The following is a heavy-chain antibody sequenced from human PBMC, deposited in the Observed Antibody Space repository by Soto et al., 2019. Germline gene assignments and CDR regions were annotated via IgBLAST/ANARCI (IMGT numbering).Heavy chain of an antibody. D-gene: IGHD6-19*01. Sequence: EVQLVESGGGLVQPGGSLRLSCAASGFTFGAYSMNWVRQAPGKGLEWLSYISSGSTAIYYADSVKGRFTISRDNARQSFYLQMNGLRDEDTAVYYCATTTIGGAGRGRVRFVYYGMDVWGQGTTVTVSS. CDR2: ISSGSTAI. CDR1: GFTFGAYS. CDR3: ATTTIGGAGRGRVRFVYYGMDV. V-gene: IGHV3-48*02. J-gene: IGHJ6*02.